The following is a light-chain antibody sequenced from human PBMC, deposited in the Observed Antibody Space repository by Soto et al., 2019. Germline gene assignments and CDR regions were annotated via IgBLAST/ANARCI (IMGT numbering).Light chain of an antibody. CDR3: CSNAGSHYYV. Sequence: QSVLTQPASVSGSPGQSITISCTGTSSDVGAYNYVSWYQQHPGKAPKLLIYEVTKRPSGVPDRFSGSKSGNTASLTVSGLQADDEAEYYCCSNAGSHYYVFGHGTRSPS. J-gene: IGLJ1*01. CDR1: SSDVGAYNY. V-gene: IGLV2-8*01. CDR2: EVT.